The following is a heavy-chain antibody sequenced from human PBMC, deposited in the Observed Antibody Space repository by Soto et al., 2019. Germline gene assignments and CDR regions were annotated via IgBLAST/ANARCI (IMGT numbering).Heavy chain of an antibody. D-gene: IGHD3-22*01. CDR1: GLTFSSYG. CDR3: AQDTYYYDSSGYYTLLY. V-gene: IGHV3-30*18. J-gene: IGHJ4*02. Sequence: QVQLVESGGGVVQPGRSLRLSCAASGLTFSSYGMHWVRQAPGKGLEWVAVISYDGSNKHYADSLEGRVTISRDNSKNTLYLQMNSLRAEDTAVYYCAQDTYYYDSSGYYTLLYWGQGTLVTVSS. CDR2: ISYDGSNK.